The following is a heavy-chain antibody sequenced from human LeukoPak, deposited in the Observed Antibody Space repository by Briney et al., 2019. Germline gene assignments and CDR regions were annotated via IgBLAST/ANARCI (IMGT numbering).Heavy chain of an antibody. CDR1: GYTFTSNY. CDR2: INPTGGST. D-gene: IGHD5-24*01. J-gene: IGHJ5*02. CDR3: ARDISVRDAAWWFNP. V-gene: IGHV1-46*01. Sequence: GASVKVSCKASGYTFTSNYMHWVRQAPGQGLEWMGVINPTGGSTSYAHKFQGRITLTRDMSTSTDYLELSSPRSDDTAVYYCARDISVRDAAWWFNPWGQGTLVTVSS.